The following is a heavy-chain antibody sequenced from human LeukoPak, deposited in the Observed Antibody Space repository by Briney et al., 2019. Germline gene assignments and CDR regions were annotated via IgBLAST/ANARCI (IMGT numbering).Heavy chain of an antibody. CDR3: ARELLGEGPDAFDV. Sequence: GSLRLSCKTSGFIFSNYAMHWVRQAPGKGLDWVAMIWHDGATKFYADSVKGRFTISRDNSKDTLYLQMDSLRAEDTAVFYCARELLGEGPDAFDVWGQGTIVTVSS. J-gene: IGHJ3*01. CDR2: IWHDGATK. D-gene: IGHD3-16*01. V-gene: IGHV3-33*01. CDR1: GFIFSNYA.